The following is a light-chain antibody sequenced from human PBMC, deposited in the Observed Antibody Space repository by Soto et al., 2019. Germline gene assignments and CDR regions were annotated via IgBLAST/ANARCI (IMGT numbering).Light chain of an antibody. V-gene: IGLV1-44*01. Sequence: QSVLTQLPSASGTPGQRGPISCSGGSSNIGTNAVNWYQQLPGTAPKLLIYNNNQRPSGVPDRFSGSKSGTLASLAISGLQSEDEADYYCAAWDDSLNGYVFGTGTKVTVL. J-gene: IGLJ1*01. CDR1: SSNIGTNA. CDR2: NNN. CDR3: AAWDDSLNGYV.